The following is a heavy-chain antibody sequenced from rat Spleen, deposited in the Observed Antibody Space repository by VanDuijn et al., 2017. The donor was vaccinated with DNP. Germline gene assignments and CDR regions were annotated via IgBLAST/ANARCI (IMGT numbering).Heavy chain of an antibody. CDR1: GYSITSNY. J-gene: IGHJ1*01. CDR2: INYSGST. D-gene: IGHD1-9*01. V-gene: IGHV3-1*01. Sequence: EVRLQESGPGLVQPSQSLSLTCSVTGYSITSNYWAWIRKFPGNKMKWIGYINYSGSTGYNPALKRRISITRDTSKKQFFLQLNSVTTEDTATYYCARGVSSYYGYNSYWYFDFWGPGTMVTVSS. CDR3: ARGVSSYYGYNSYWYFDF.